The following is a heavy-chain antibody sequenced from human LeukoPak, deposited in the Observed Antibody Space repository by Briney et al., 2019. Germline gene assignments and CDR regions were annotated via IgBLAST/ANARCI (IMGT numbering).Heavy chain of an antibody. CDR3: ARDDSSGYYSY. J-gene: IGHJ4*02. D-gene: IGHD3-22*01. V-gene: IGHV3-21*01. CDR2: ISSSSSYI. CDR1: GFTFSSYS. Sequence: GGSLRLSCAASGFTFSSYSMNWVRQAPGKGLEWVSSISSSSSYIYYADSVKGRFTISRDNAKNSLYLQMDSLRAEDTAVYYCARDDSSGYYSYWGQGTLVTVYS.